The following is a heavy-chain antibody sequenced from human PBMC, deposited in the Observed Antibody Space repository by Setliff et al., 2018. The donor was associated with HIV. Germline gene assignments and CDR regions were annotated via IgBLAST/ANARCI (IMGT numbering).Heavy chain of an antibody. CDR3: AGGPAREGGYWGSDSQGYFQH. Sequence: PSETLSLTCTVSGGFISSYYWSWIRQPPGKGLEWIGYIHYSGSTSYNPSLKSRVTISVDTSKNQFSLKLTSVTAADTAVYYCAGGPAREGGYWGSDSQGYFQHWGQGTLVTVSS. D-gene: IGHD3-22*01. J-gene: IGHJ1*01. CDR2: IHYSGST. V-gene: IGHV4-59*01. CDR1: GGFISSYY.